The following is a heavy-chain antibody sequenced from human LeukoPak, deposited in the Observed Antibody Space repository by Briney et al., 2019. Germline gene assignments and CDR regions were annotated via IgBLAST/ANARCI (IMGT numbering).Heavy chain of an antibody. J-gene: IGHJ2*01. Sequence: GRSLRLSCAASGFTFDDYDMHWVRQAPGKGLEWVPGISWNSGSIGYADSVKRRFTISRDNAKNSLYLQMNSLRAEDTALYYCAKRARRRYFDLWGRGTLVTVSS. CDR2: ISWNSGSI. CDR1: GFTFDDYD. CDR3: AKRARRRYFDL. D-gene: IGHD6-6*01. V-gene: IGHV3-9*01.